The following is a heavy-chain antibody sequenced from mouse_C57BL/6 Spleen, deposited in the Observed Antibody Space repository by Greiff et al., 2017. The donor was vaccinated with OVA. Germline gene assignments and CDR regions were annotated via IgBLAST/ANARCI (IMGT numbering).Heavy chain of an antibody. Sequence: QVQLKQPGAELVKPGASVKLSCKASGYTFTSYWMHWVKQRPGQGLEWIGMIHPNSGSTNYNEKFKSKATLTVDKSSSTAYMQLRRLTSEDSAVYYCARHGSSTPVRYFDVWGTGTTVTVSS. CDR3: ARHGSSTPVRYFDV. CDR2: IHPNSGST. V-gene: IGHV1-64*01. D-gene: IGHD1-1*01. J-gene: IGHJ1*03. CDR1: GYTFTSYW.